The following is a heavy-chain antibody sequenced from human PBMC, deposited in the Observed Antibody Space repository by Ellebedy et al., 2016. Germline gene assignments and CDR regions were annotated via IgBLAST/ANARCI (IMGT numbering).Heavy chain of an antibody. J-gene: IGHJ5*01. CDR1: GFTFSNAW. CDR3: ARDEKGWFNS. Sequence: ESLKISXAASGFTFSNAWMSWIRQPPGKGLEWIGDINHSGSTNYNPSLKSRVTISVDTSKNQFSLKLSSVTAADTAVYYCARDEKGWFNSWGQGTLVTVSS. V-gene: IGHV4-34*01. CDR2: INHSGST.